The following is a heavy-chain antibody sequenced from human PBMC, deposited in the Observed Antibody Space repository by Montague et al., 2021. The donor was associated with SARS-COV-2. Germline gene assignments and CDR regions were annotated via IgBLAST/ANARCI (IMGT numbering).Heavy chain of an antibody. D-gene: IGHD6-6*01. CDR3: ARSRSNVPSRPGFDY. J-gene: IGHJ4*02. Sequence: SETLSLTRTVSGASVDSGNFYWSWIRQPPGKGLEWIGYMYYTGHTNYNPSLESRVTMPVDPSKNQFSLTLTSVTAADTAVYYCARSRSNVPSRPGFDYWGQGALVTVSS. CDR2: MYYTGHT. V-gene: IGHV4-61*01. CDR1: GASVDSGNFY.